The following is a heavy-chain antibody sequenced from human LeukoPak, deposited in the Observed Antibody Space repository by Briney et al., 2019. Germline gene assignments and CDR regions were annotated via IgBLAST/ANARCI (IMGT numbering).Heavy chain of an antibody. D-gene: IGHD2-2*01. CDR3: ARRRCSSTSCFDDY. CDR1: GSTFSSYW. V-gene: IGHV3-7*01. J-gene: IGHJ4*02. Sequence: GGSLRLSCAASGSTFSSYWMTWVRQAPGKGLEWVANIKQDGSEEYYVDSVKGRFTISRDNAKKSLYLQMNSLRAEDTAVYYCARRRCSSTSCFDDYWGQGTLVTVSS. CDR2: IKQDGSEE.